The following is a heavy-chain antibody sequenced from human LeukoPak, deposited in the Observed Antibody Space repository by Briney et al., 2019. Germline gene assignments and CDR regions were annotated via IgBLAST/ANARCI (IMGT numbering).Heavy chain of an antibody. Sequence: GGSLRLSCAASGFTFSSYWMHWVRQAPGKGLEWVAVISYDGSNKYYADSVKGRFTISRDNSKNTLYLQMNSLRAEDTAVYYCARGGSSGWYHYFDYWGQGTLVTVSS. CDR3: ARGGSSGWYHYFDY. D-gene: IGHD6-19*01. CDR1: GFTFSSYW. V-gene: IGHV3-30*14. J-gene: IGHJ4*02. CDR2: ISYDGSNK.